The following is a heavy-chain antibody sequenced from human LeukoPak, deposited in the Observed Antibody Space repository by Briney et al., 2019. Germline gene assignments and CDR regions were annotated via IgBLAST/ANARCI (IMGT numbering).Heavy chain of an antibody. V-gene: IGHV1-46*01. CDR1: GYTFTSYG. D-gene: IGHD1-26*01. CDR3: AREQSIVGATSTFDY. Sequence: ASVKVSCKASGYTFTSYGISWVRQAPGQGLEWMGIINPSGGSTSYAQKFQGRVTMTRDTSTSTVYMELSSLRSEDTAVYYCAREQSIVGATSTFDYWGQGTLVTVSS. J-gene: IGHJ4*02. CDR2: INPSGGST.